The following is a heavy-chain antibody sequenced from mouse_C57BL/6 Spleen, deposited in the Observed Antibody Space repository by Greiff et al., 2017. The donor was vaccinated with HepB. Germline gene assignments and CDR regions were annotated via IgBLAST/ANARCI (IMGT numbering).Heavy chain of an antibody. CDR3: AIRRITEFYAMDY. Sequence: QVQLQQPGAELVKPGASVKLSCKASGYTFTSYWMHWVQQRPGQGLEWIGMIHPNSGSTTYNEKFTSKATLTVAKSSGTAYMQLGSLTSEDSAVYYCAIRRITEFYAMDYWGQGTSVTVSS. V-gene: IGHV1-64*01. J-gene: IGHJ4*01. CDR2: IHPNSGST. CDR1: GYTFTSYW. D-gene: IGHD1-1*01.